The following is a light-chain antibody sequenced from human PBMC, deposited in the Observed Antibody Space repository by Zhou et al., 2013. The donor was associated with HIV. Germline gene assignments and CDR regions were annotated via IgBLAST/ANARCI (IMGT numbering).Light chain of an antibody. CDR2: AAS. V-gene: IGKV1-39*01. CDR1: QSISNY. Sequence: DIQMTQSPSSLSASVGDRVTITCRASQSISNYLIWYQQKPGKAPKLLIYAASSLQSGVPSRFSGSGSGTDFTLTISSLQPEDFATYYCQQSYSTPLTFGGGTKVEIK. CDR3: QQSYSTPLT. J-gene: IGKJ4*01.